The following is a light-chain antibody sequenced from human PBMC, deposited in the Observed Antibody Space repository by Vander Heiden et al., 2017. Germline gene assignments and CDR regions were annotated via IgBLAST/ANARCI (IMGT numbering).Light chain of an antibody. CDR1: SPNIGAGYG. J-gene: IGLJ2*01. CDR2: GNT. Sequence: QPVLPQPPSVSGAPGQRVTISCTGNSPNIGAGYGVHWYQQLPGAAPKLLINGNTNRPSGVPDRFSGSKSGTSASLAITGLQAEDEADYYCQSYDSRLTGHVVFGGGTKLTVL. V-gene: IGLV1-40*01. CDR3: QSYDSRLTGHVV.